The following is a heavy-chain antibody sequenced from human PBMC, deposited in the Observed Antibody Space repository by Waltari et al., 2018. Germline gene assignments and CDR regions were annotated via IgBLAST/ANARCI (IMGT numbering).Heavy chain of an antibody. CDR1: GFTFSTYV. CDR3: ARGSGVDY. CDR2: ISDGGGII. D-gene: IGHD7-27*01. V-gene: IGHV3-23*01. Sequence: EVQLLESGGGLVQPGGSLRLSCAASGFTFSTYVMNWVRQAPGKGLEWVSSISDGGGIINYADSVKGRFTISRDNSKNTVYLQMKSLRAEDTAVYYCARGSGVDYWSQGTLVTISA. J-gene: IGHJ4*02.